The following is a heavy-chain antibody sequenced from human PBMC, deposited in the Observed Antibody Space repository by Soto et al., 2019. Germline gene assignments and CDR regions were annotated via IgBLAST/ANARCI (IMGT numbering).Heavy chain of an antibody. CDR1: GFTATSNY. Sequence: PGGSLRLSCAASGFTATSNYLSWVRQAPGQGLEWVSIFYNGGRTYYADSVKGRFTISRDYSKNTLYLQMNNLSAEDTAVYYCARDGDFYIFWGQGTLVTVSS. CDR2: FYNGGRT. J-gene: IGHJ4*02. CDR3: ARDGDFYIF. D-gene: IGHD3-3*02. V-gene: IGHV3-53*01.